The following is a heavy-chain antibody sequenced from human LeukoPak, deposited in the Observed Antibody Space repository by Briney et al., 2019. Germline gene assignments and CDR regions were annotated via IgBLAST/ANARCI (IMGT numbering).Heavy chain of an antibody. CDR3: ASGAGLWFGELPRRPFDY. V-gene: IGHV3-30-3*01. Sequence: PGGSLRLSCAASGFTFSSYAMHWVRQAPGKGLEWVAVISYDGSNKYYAGSVKGRFTISRDNSKNTLYLQMNSLRAEDTAVYYCASGAGLWFGELPRRPFDYWGQGTLVTVSS. CDR2: ISYDGSNK. CDR1: GFTFSSYA. D-gene: IGHD3-10*01. J-gene: IGHJ4*02.